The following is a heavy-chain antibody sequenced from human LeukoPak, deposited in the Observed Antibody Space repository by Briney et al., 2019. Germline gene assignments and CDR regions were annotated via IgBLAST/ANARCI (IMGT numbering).Heavy chain of an antibody. D-gene: IGHD6-13*01. V-gene: IGHV4-34*01. CDR1: DGSFSGYY. CDR2: INHSGST. J-gene: IGHJ4*02. CDR3: ARGSSWTPYYFGY. Sequence: SETLSLTCAVYDGSFSGYYWSWIRQPPGKGLEWIGEINHSGSTNYNPSLKSRVTISVDTPKNQFSLKLSSVTAADTAVYYCARGSSWTPYYFGYWGQGTQVTVSS.